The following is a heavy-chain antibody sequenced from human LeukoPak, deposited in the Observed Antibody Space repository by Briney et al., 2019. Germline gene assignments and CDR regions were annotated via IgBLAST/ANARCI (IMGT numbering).Heavy chain of an antibody. Sequence: GGSLRLSCAASGFTFSSHWMHWVRQAPGKGLVWVSRINTDGSSTSYADSVKGRFTISRDNAENTLYLQMNSLRAEDTAVYYCARTGELSAALDYWGQGTLVTVSS. CDR3: ARTGELSAALDY. CDR2: INTDGSST. V-gene: IGHV3-74*01. D-gene: IGHD3-16*02. J-gene: IGHJ4*02. CDR1: GFTFSSHW.